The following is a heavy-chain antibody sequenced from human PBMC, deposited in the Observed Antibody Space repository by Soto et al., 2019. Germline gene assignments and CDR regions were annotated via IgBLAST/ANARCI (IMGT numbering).Heavy chain of an antibody. D-gene: IGHD3-22*01. CDR2: VNHSGGI. CDR3: AGRNGYYSGIDY. V-gene: IGHV4-34*02. J-gene: IGHJ4*02. CDR1: GGSFSGYY. Sequence: QVQLQQWGAGLLKPSETLSLTCVVYGGSFSGYYWSWLRQPPGKGLEWFGEVNHSGGIDYNPSLKSRVTISVDTSKNQFSLKLSSVTAADTAVYYCAGRNGYYSGIDYWGQGTLVTVSS.